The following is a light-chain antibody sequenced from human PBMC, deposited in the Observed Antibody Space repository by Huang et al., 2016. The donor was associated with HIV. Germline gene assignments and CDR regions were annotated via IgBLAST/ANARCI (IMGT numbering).Light chain of an antibody. V-gene: IGKV3-15*01. Sequence: EIVMTQSPPTLSVSPGERATLSCRASQSISRLAWYQQKPGPAPRLLIYDASSRATGIPPRFRGAVSGTDFTLTISSLQSEDFALDYCQQYDDWPPWTFGQGTKVEMK. CDR1: QSISR. J-gene: IGKJ1*01. CDR2: DAS. CDR3: QQYDDWPPWT.